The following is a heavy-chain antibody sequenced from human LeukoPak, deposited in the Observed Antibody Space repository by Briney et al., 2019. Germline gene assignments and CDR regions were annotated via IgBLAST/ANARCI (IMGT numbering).Heavy chain of an antibody. CDR1: GFTFSSYA. J-gene: IGHJ4*02. V-gene: IGHV3-30-3*01. CDR2: ISYDGSNK. Sequence: GGSLRLSCSASGFTFSSYAMHWVRQAPGKGLEWVAVISYDGSNKYYADSVKGRFTISRDNSKNTLYLQMNSLRAEDTAVYYCARLYDILTGWMGYFDYWGQGTLVTVSS. CDR3: ARLYDILTGWMGYFDY. D-gene: IGHD3-9*01.